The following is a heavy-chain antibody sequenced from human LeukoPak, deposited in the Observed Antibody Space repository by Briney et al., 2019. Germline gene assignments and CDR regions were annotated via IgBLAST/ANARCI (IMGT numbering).Heavy chain of an antibody. D-gene: IGHD2-15*01. J-gene: IGHJ4*02. CDR3: ARRYCCGGSCGVGPYFDY. CDR2: ITSGGTI. CDR1: GFTSSSYG. V-gene: IGHV3-48*02. Sequence: PGESLRLSCAASGFTSSSYGMSWVRQAPGKGLERLSHITSGGTIYYADSVKGRFTISRDNAKSSLYLQMSSLRDEDTAVYYCARRYCCGGSCGVGPYFDYWGQGTLVTVSS.